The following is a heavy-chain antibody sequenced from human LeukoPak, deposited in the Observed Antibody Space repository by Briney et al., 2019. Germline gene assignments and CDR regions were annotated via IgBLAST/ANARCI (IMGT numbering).Heavy chain of an antibody. J-gene: IGHJ4*02. CDR3: ARIVGIASRGYFDY. D-gene: IGHD3-10*01. Sequence: GASVKVSCKASGGTLSRYAISWVRQAPGQGPEWMGGIIPIFGTTNYAQKFRGRVTITADESTSTAYMELSSLRSEDTAVYYCARIVGIASRGYFDYWGQGTLVTVSS. V-gene: IGHV1-69*13. CDR2: IIPIFGTT. CDR1: GGTLSRYA.